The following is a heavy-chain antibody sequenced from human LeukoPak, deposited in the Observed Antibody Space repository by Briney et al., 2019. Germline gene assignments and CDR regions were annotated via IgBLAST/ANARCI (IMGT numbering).Heavy chain of an antibody. D-gene: IGHD2-8*01. CDR2: MYYTGDT. Sequence: SETLSLTCTVSGGSLSNYYWSWIRQPPGKALEWIGYMYYTGDTNYNPSLKSRVTISVDTSKNQFSLKLSSLTAADTAVYYCARERMVYGIRGEFVYWGPGTLVTVSS. V-gene: IGHV4-59*12. CDR1: GGSLSNYY. CDR3: ARERMVYGIRGEFVY. J-gene: IGHJ4*02.